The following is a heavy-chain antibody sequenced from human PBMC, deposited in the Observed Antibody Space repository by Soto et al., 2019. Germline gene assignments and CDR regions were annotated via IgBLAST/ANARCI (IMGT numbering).Heavy chain of an antibody. D-gene: IGHD6-6*01. CDR2: ISGSGGST. J-gene: IGHJ4*02. CDR1: GFTFSSYA. CDR3: ALTGGSIAARLGGY. V-gene: IGHV3-23*01. Sequence: EVQLLESGGGLLQPGGSLRLSCAASGFTFSSYAMSWVRQAPGKGLEWVSAISGSGGSTYYADSVKGRFTISRDNSKNTLYLQMNSLRAEDTAVYYCALTGGSIAARLGGYWGQGTLVTVSS.